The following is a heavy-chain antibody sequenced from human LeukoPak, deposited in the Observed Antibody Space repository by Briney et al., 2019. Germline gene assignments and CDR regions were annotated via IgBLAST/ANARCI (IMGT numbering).Heavy chain of an antibody. CDR3: ARQVEGELLWSF. D-gene: IGHD3-10*01. Sequence: SVKVSCKASGGTFSSYAISWVRQAPGQGREWMGRSIPILGIANYAQKFQGRVTITADKSTSTAYMELSSLRSEDTAVYYCARQVEGELLWSFWGQGTLVTVSS. CDR2: SIPILGIA. J-gene: IGHJ4*02. CDR1: GGTFSSYA. V-gene: IGHV1-69*04.